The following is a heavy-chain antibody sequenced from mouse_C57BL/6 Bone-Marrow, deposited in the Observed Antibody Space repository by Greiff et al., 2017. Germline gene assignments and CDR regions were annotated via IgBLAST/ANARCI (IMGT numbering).Heavy chain of an antibody. D-gene: IGHD1-1*01. CDR1: GYTFTSYT. J-gene: IGHJ3*01. Sequence: QVQLKESGAELARPGASVKMSCKASGYTFTSYTMHWVKQRPGQGLEWIGYINPSSGYTQYNQKFKDKATLTAAQSYSTAYMQLSILTSEDSAVYYCARGPFIYYYGSSISWFAYWGQGTLVTVSA. V-gene: IGHV1-4*01. CDR2: INPSSGYT. CDR3: ARGPFIYYYGSSISWFAY.